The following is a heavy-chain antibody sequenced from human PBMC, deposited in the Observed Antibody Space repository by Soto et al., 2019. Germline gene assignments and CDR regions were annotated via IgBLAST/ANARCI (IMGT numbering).Heavy chain of an antibody. J-gene: IGHJ4*02. Sequence: QVQLQESGPGLVKPSETLSLTCTVSGGSISSYFCGWFRQPPGKVLEWIGYIPHSGSTVYNPSLKSRVSISADTSVNHFSLKLNSATAADTAAYYCTTGSGWLVDYWGQRTLVTVSS. D-gene: IGHD6-19*01. CDR1: GGSISSYF. CDR3: TTGSGWLVDY. CDR2: IPHSGST. V-gene: IGHV4-4*09.